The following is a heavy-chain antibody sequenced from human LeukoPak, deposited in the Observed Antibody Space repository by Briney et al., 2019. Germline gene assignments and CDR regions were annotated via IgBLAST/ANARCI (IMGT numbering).Heavy chain of an antibody. Sequence: PSETLSLTCAVYGGSFSGYYWSWIRQPPGKGLEWIGEINHSGSTNYNPSLKSRVTISVDTSKNQFSLKLSSVTAAGTAVYYCTRRGGADSGSYVDYWGQGTLVTVSS. D-gene: IGHD1-26*01. CDR2: INHSGST. CDR1: GGSFSGYY. J-gene: IGHJ4*02. CDR3: TRRGGADSGSYVDY. V-gene: IGHV4-34*01.